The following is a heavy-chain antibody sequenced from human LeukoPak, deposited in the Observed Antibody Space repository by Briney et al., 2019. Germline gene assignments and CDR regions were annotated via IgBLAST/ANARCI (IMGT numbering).Heavy chain of an antibody. J-gene: IGHJ4*02. V-gene: IGHV3-30-3*01. CDR1: GFTFSRYA. CDR2: ISYDGGNK. D-gene: IGHD5-12*01. Sequence: PGRSLRLSCVASGFTFSRYAMHWVRQAPGKGLEGVAVISYDGGNKYYADSVKGRFTISRDNSKNTLYLQMNSLRAEDTAVYHCARDSPAPDRDIVSCYFDSWGQGTLVTVSS. CDR3: ARDSPAPDRDIVSCYFDS.